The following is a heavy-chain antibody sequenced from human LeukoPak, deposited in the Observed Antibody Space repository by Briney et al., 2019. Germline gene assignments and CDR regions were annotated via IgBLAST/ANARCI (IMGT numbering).Heavy chain of an antibody. CDR3: ARESKAMTTVAHDY. D-gene: IGHD4-23*01. Sequence: ASVKVSCKASGGTFSSYAISWVRQAPGQGLEWMGGIIPIFGTANYAQKFQGRVTITADKSTSTAYMELSSLRSEDTAVYYCARESKAMTTVAHDYWGQGTLVTVSS. CDR1: GGTFSSYA. J-gene: IGHJ4*02. CDR2: IIPIFGTA. V-gene: IGHV1-69*06.